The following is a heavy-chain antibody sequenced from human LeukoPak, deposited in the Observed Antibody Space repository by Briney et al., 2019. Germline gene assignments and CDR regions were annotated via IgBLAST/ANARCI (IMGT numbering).Heavy chain of an antibody. D-gene: IGHD4-17*01. CDR2: INPNSGGT. V-gene: IGHV1-2*02. J-gene: IGHJ5*02. CDR1: GYTFTAYY. Sequence: ASVKVSCKASGYTFTAYYMHWVRQAPGQGLEWMGWINPNSGGTNYAQKFQGRVTMTRGTSISTAYMELSRLRSDDTAVYYCARGASGVYTVTTSWFDPWGQGTLVTVSS. CDR3: ARGASGVYTVTTSWFDP.